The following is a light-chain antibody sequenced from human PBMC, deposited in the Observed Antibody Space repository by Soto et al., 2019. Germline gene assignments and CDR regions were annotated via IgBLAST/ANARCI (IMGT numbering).Light chain of an antibody. CDR1: SSDVGSYNY. J-gene: IGLJ1*01. Sequence: QSVLTQPRSVSGSPGQSVTISCTGTSSDVGSYNYVSWYQQHPGKALKLMIYDVSKRPSGVPDRFSVSKSGNTASLPISGLQADDEADYYCCSYAGRPYVFGTGTKVIVL. V-gene: IGLV2-11*01. CDR3: CSYAGRPYV. CDR2: DVS.